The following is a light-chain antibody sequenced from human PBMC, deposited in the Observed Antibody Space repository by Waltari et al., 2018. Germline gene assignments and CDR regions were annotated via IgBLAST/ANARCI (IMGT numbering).Light chain of an antibody. CDR1: QSIDTF. CDR2: TAS. V-gene: IGKV1-39*01. J-gene: IGKJ2*01. CDR3: QQSFTTPT. Sequence: DIQMTQSPSSLSASVGGRVAITCRASQSIDTFLNWYQQRPGKAPKVLIYTASTLGSGVPSRVSGSGSGTNFTLIIDSLQPEDFATYYCQQSFTTPTFGQGTKLEIK.